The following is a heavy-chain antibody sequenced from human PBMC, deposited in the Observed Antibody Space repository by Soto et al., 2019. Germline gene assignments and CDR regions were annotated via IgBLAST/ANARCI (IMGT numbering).Heavy chain of an antibody. CDR2: VHHSGIT. J-gene: IGHJ4*02. D-gene: IGHD6-19*01. Sequence: SETLSLTCTVSGGSMNSYYWIWIRKPPGKGLEWIGYVHHSGITDYNPSLKSRVTITLDTSRSQFSLELTSVTAADTAVYYCARGGWSVDLWGQGSLVTVSS. CDR3: ARGGWSVDL. CDR1: GGSMNSYY. V-gene: IGHV4-59*01.